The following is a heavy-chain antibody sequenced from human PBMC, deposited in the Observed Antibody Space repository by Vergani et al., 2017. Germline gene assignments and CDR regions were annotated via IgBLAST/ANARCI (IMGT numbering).Heavy chain of an antibody. Sequence: QVQLVESGGGVVQPGRSLRLSCAASGFTFSSYAMHWVRQAPGKGLEWEAVISYDGSNKYYADSVKGRFTISRDNSKNTLYLQMNSLRAEDTAVYYCAREGRDSYAQFVGDPYYYGMDVWGQGTTVTVSS. CDR1: GFTFSSYA. CDR3: AREGRDSYAQFVGDPYYYGMDV. CDR2: ISYDGSNK. V-gene: IGHV3-30-3*01. D-gene: IGHD5-18*01. J-gene: IGHJ6*02.